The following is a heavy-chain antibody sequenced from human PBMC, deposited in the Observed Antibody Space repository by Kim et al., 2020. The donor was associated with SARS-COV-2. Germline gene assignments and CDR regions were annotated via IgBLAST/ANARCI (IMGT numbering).Heavy chain of an antibody. CDR3: ARRYSSDGWFDP. Sequence: SETLSLTCAVYGGSFSGYYWSWIRQPPGKGLEWIGEINHSGSTNYNPSRKSRVTISVDTSKNKFSLKLSSVTAADTAGYYCARRYSSDGWFDPWGQGTLVTVSS. V-gene: IGHV4-34*01. J-gene: IGHJ5*02. D-gene: IGHD6-25*01. CDR2: INHSGST. CDR1: GGSFSGYY.